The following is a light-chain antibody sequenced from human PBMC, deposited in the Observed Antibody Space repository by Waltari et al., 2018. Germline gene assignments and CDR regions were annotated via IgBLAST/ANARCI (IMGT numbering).Light chain of an antibody. CDR3: QQRSDWLLT. J-gene: IGKJ4*01. Sequence: SCRASHCVTSSLALHQQKSVLAPRLPIYYASNRATGIPARFSGGGSGTYFTLTISSLEPEHFAVYYCQQRSDWLLTFGGGTKVEIK. CDR1: HCVTSS. V-gene: IGKV3-11*01. CDR2: YAS.